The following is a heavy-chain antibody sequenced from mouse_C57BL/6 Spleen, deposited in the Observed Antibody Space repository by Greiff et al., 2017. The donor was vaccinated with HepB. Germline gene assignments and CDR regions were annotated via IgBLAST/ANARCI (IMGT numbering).Heavy chain of an antibody. V-gene: IGHV1-55*01. CDR2: IYPGSGST. D-gene: IGHD1-1*01. J-gene: IGHJ1*03. Sequence: QVQLQQPGAELVKPGASVKMSCKASGYTFTSYWITWVKQRPGQGLEWIGDIYPGSGSTNYNEKFKSKATLTVDTSSSTAYMQLSSLTSEDSAVYYCARSSTVVAPRYFDVWGTGTTVTVSS. CDR1: GYTFTSYW. CDR3: ARSSTVVAPRYFDV.